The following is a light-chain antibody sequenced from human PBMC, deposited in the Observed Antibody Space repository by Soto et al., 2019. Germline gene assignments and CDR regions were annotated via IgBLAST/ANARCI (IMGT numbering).Light chain of an antibody. CDR1: QSVSSNY. J-gene: IGKJ1*01. CDR3: QHYGRSPPSWT. Sequence: EIVLTQSPGTLSLSPGERATLSSRASQSVSSNYLAWYQQKPGQPPRLLISDASSRATGIPDRFSGSGSGTDFTLTISGLEPEDFAVYYCQHYGRSPPSWTFGQGTKVEIK. CDR2: DAS. V-gene: IGKV3-20*01.